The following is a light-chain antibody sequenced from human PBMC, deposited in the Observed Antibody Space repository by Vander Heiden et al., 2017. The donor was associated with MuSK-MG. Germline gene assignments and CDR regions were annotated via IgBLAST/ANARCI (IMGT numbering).Light chain of an antibody. CDR1: SSNIGNNA. V-gene: IGLV1-36*01. J-gene: IGLJ2*01. Sequence: QSVLTQPPSVAEAPRQRVTISCSGSSSNIGNNAVNWYHQLPGKAPKLLIYYDVLLPSGVSDRFSGSKSGTSASLAITGLQSEDEADYYCAAWDDSLNAVVFGGGTKLTVL. CDR2: YDV. CDR3: AAWDDSLNAVV.